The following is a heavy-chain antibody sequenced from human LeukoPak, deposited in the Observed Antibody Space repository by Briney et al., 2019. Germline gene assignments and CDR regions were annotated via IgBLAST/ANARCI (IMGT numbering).Heavy chain of an antibody. CDR3: ARNRGAYCSGGSCYSRSWFDP. Sequence: PGGSLRLSCAASGFTFSSYWMHWVRQAPGKGLVWVSRINSDGSSTSYADSVKGRFTISRDNAQNTLYLQMNSLRAEDTAVYYCARNRGAYCSGGSCYSRSWFDPWGQGTLVTVSS. CDR2: INSDGSST. D-gene: IGHD2-15*01. J-gene: IGHJ5*02. V-gene: IGHV3-74*01. CDR1: GFTFSSYW.